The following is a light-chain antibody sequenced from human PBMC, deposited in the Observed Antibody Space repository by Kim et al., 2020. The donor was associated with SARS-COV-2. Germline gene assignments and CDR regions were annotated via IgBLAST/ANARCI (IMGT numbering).Light chain of an antibody. CDR2: DDR. V-gene: IGLV3-21*03. CDR3: QVWDIRSDLPA. Sequence: SYELTQPPSVSEAPGKTARISCGGDNIGSKSVHWYQQKSGQAPVLVVHDDRDRPSGIPERFSGSNSGNTATLTISGVEAGDEADYYCQVWDIRSDLPAFGGGTQLTVL. CDR1: NIGSKS. J-gene: IGLJ7*01.